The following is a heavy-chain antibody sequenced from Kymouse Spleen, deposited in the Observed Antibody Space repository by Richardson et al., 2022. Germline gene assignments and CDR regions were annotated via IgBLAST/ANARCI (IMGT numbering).Heavy chain of an antibody. Sequence: EVQLVESGGGLVQPGGSLRLSCAASGFTFSSYAMSWVRQAPGKGLEWVSAISGSGGSTYYADSVKGRFTISRDNSKNTLYLQMNSLRAEDTAVYYCAKDREGWGFYYYYGMDVWGQGTTVTVSS. CDR3: AKDREGWGFYYYYGMDV. J-gene: IGHJ6*02. V-gene: IGHV3-23*04. CDR2: ISGSGGST. CDR1: GFTFSSYA. D-gene: IGHD7-27*02.